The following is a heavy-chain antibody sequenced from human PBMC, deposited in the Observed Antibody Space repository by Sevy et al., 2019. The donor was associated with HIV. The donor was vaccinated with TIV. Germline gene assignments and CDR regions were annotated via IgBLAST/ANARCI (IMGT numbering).Heavy chain of an antibody. D-gene: IGHD5-12*01. V-gene: IGHV6-1*01. J-gene: IGHJ4*02. Sequence: QSQTLSLTCAISGDSVSSNSAAWNWIRQSPSRGLEWLGRTYYRSKWYNDYAVSVKSRITINPDTSTNEFSLQLNSVTPEDTAVYYWARDGGDIVATIYYFDYWGQGTLVTVSS. CDR1: GDSVSSNSAA. CDR2: TYYRSKWYN. CDR3: ARDGGDIVATIYYFDY.